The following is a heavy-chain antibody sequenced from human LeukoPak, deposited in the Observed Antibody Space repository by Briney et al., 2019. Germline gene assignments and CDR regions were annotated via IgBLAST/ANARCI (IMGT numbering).Heavy chain of an antibody. D-gene: IGHD2-15*01. CDR1: GYTFTGYY. V-gene: IGHV1-2*02. CDR2: INPNSGGT. CDR3: ARGGYCSGGSCYFDY. J-gene: IGHJ4*02. Sequence: ASVKVSCKASGYTFTGYYMHWVRQAPGQELEWMGWINPNSGGTNYGQKFQGRVTMTRDTSISTAYMELSRLRSDDTAVYYCARGGYCSGGSCYFDYWGQGTLVTVSS.